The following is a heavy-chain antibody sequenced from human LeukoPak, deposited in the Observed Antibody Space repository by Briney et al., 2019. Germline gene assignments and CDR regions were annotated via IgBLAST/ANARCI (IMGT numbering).Heavy chain of an antibody. CDR2: MYYSGSE. D-gene: IGHD5-12*01. CDR3: AKGSSGYDPNAFDI. Sequence: ASETLSLTCTVSGGSIGSYYWSRIRQPPGKGLEWIGYMYYSGSENYNPSLKSRATISVYTSKNQFSLKLSSVTAADTAVYYCAKGSSGYDPNAFDIWGQGTMVTVSS. V-gene: IGHV4-59*13. J-gene: IGHJ3*02. CDR1: GGSIGSYY.